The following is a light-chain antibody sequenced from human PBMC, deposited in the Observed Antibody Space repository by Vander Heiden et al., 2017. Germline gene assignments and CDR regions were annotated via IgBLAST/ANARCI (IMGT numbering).Light chain of an antibody. V-gene: IGLV1-44*01. CDR2: SNN. Sequence: QSVLTQPPSASGTPGQRLTVACSGSSANIGSNAVNWYQQLPGTAPQVLIYSNNQRPSGVPDRFTGSKAGTSASLAISGLQSEDEADYYCAAGDDSLNGPVFGGGTKLTVL. CDR1: SANIGSNA. J-gene: IGLJ3*02. CDR3: AAGDDSLNGPV.